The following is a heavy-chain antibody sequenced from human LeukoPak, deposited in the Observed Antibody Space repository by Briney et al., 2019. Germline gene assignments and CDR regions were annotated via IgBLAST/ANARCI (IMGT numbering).Heavy chain of an antibody. J-gene: IGHJ4*02. D-gene: IGHD2-2*03. CDR1: AGSIISSSKF. CDR3: ARDGYCSSTSCYLGPV. V-gene: IGHV4-39*07. CDR2: IYYSGST. Sequence: PSETLSLTCTVPAGSIISSSKFWGWIRQSPGKGLEWIGSIYYSGSTYYNPSLKSRVTISVDRSKNQFSLKLSSVTAADTAVYYCARDGYCSSTSCYLGPVWGQGTLVTVSS.